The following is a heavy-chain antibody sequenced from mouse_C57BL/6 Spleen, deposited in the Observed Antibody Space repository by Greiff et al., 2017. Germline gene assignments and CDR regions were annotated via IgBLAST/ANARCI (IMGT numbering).Heavy chain of an antibody. CDR2: IDPSDSYT. Sequence: QVQLQQPGAELVKPGASVKLSCKASGYTFTSYWMQWVKQRPGQGLEWIGEIDPSDSYTNYNQKFKGKATLTVDTSSSTAYMHLSSLTSEDSAVYYCARSRYDYDEGGFAYWGQGTLVTVSA. CDR1: GYTFTSYW. V-gene: IGHV1-50*01. D-gene: IGHD2-4*01. CDR3: ARSRYDYDEGGFAY. J-gene: IGHJ3*01.